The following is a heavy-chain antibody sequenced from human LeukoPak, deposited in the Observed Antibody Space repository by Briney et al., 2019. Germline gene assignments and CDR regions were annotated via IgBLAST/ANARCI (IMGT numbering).Heavy chain of an antibody. Sequence: GESLKISCKGSGYSFTNYWIGWVRQMPGKGLEWMGIIYPSASDTRYSPSFQGQVTISADKSISTAYLQWRSLKASDTAMYYCARQARSYYKDGFDIWGQGTMVTVSS. D-gene: IGHD3-10*01. CDR1: GYSFTNYW. CDR2: IYPSASDT. V-gene: IGHV5-51*01. CDR3: ARQARSYYKDGFDI. J-gene: IGHJ3*02.